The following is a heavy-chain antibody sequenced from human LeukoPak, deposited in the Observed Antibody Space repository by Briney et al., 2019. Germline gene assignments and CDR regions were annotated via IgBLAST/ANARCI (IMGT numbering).Heavy chain of an antibody. J-gene: IGHJ4*02. Sequence: QTLSLTCAISGDSVSSNSAAWNWIRQSPSRGLEWLGRTYYRSKWYNDYAVSVKSRITINPDTSKNQFSLQLNSVTPEDTAVYYCARAEDYYDSSGYYSAFDYWGQGTLVTVSS. D-gene: IGHD3-22*01. CDR1: GDSVSSNSAA. CDR3: ARAEDYYDSSGYYSAFDY. V-gene: IGHV6-1*01. CDR2: TYYRSKWYN.